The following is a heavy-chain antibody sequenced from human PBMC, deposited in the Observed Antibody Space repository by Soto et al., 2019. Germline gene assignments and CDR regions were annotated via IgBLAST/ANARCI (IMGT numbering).Heavy chain of an antibody. CDR1: GYTFTSYA. D-gene: IGHD3-3*01. J-gene: IGHJ3*02. V-gene: IGHV1-3*01. CDR2: INAGNGNT. Sequence: ASVKVSCKASGYTFTSYAMHWVRQAPGQRLEWMGWINAGNGNTKYSQKFQGRVTITRDTSASTAYMELSSLRSEDTAVYYCARDFGGLDAFDIWGQGTMVTVSS. CDR3: ARDFGGLDAFDI.